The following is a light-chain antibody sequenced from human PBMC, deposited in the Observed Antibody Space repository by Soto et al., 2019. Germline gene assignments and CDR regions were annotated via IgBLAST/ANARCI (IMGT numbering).Light chain of an antibody. CDR2: VVN. V-gene: IGLV2-11*01. Sequence: QSALTQPRSVSGSPGQSVTISCTGTSSDVGAYNYVSWFQQHPGKAPKLMISVVNKRPSGVPDRFSGSKSGNTASLTISGLQAEDEADYYCCSYAGSYTLIFGGGTKLTVL. CDR3: CSYAGSYTLI. J-gene: IGLJ2*01. CDR1: SSDVGAYNY.